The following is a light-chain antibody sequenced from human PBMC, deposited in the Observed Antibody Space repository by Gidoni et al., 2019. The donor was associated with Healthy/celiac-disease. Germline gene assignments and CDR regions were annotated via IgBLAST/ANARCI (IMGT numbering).Light chain of an antibody. CDR1: QSISSW. Sequence: DIQMTQSPSTLSASVGDRVTITCRASQSISSWLAWYQQKPGKAPKLLIYDASSLESGVPSRFSVSGSATEFTLTISSLQPYDFATYYCQQYHSYRAYTFGQGTKLEIK. CDR2: DAS. CDR3: QQYHSYRAYT. V-gene: IGKV1-5*01. J-gene: IGKJ2*01.